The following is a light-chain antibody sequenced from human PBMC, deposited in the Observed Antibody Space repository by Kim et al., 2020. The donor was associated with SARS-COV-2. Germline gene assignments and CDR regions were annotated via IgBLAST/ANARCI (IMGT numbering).Light chain of an antibody. CDR2: LGS. CDR3: MQVLQTLGLT. Sequence: DIVMTQSPLSLPVTPGEPASISCRSSQSLLHSNGYNYLDWYLQKPGQSPQLLVYLGSNRASGVPDRFSGRGAGTDFTLKNSRVEAEDVGGYYCMQVLQTLGLTFGGGTKVDIK. J-gene: IGKJ4*01. CDR1: QSLLHSNGYNY. V-gene: IGKV2-28*01.